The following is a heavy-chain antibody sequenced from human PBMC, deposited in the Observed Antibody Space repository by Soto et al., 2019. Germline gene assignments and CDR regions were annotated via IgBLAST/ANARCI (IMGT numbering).Heavy chain of an antibody. D-gene: IGHD3-3*01. J-gene: IGHJ6*02. Sequence: PGWSLRLSCTFSGFTSDDYDYALTWVRQAPGKGLQWLGLIRGSTYGGTTEYAASVKGRFTISRDDSKGITYLQMNSLKTEDTAVYYCSRDGDFYGLDVWGQGTTVTGSS. CDR1: GFTSDDYDYA. CDR2: IRGSTYGGTT. V-gene: IGHV3-49*04. CDR3: SRDGDFYGLDV.